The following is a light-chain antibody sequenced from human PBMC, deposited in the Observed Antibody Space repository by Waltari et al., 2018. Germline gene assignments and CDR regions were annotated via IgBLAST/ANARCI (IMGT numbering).Light chain of an antibody. Sequence: DVVMTQSPLSLPVTLGQPASISCTSSQSLVRGDGNTCLNWFPQRPGQSPRRLSYKVSNRDSGVPDRFSGSGSGTDFTLKISRVEAEDVGVYYCMQHSYWPLTFGGGTKVEIK. J-gene: IGKJ4*01. CDR1: QSLVRGDGNTC. CDR3: MQHSYWPLT. V-gene: IGKV2-30*02. CDR2: KVS.